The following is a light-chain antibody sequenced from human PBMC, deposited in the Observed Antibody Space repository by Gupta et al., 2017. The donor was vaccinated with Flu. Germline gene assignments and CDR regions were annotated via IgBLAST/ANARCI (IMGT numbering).Light chain of an antibody. CDR1: QSVSSSY. CDR3: QHEGSSPWT. V-gene: IGKV3-20*01. J-gene: IGKJ1*01. Sequence: EIVLTQSPGTLSLSPGERATLSCRASQSVSSSYLAWYQQKSGQAPRLLIYGASSRATGFPDRFSGSGSGTEFTLTISRLEPEDFAVYYCQHEGSSPWTFGQGTKVEIK. CDR2: GAS.